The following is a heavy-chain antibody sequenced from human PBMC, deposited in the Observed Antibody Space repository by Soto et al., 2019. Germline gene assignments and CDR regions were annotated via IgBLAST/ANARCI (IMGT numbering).Heavy chain of an antibody. J-gene: IGHJ4*02. D-gene: IGHD3-9*01. CDR1: GFTFGDYA. Sequence: GGSLRLSCTASGFTFGDYAMSWVRQAPGKGLEWVGFIRSKAYGGTTEYAASVKGRFTISRDDSKSIAYLQMNSLKTEDTAVYYCTRCGLRNFDWLLSFDYWGQGTLVTVSS. CDR2: IRSKAYGGTT. CDR3: TRCGLRNFDWLLSFDY. V-gene: IGHV3-49*04.